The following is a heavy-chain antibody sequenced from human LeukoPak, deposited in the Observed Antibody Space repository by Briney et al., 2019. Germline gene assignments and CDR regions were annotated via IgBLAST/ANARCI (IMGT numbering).Heavy chain of an antibody. Sequence: PSETLSLTCTVSGGSMSSYYWSWIRQPPGKGLEWIGSIYYSGSTYYNPSLKSRVTISVDTSKNQFSLKLSSVTAADTAVYYCARYPRGAARSPFDYWGQGTLVTVSS. CDR2: IYYSGST. CDR3: ARYPRGAARSPFDY. J-gene: IGHJ4*02. D-gene: IGHD6-6*01. V-gene: IGHV4-39*07. CDR1: GGSMSSYY.